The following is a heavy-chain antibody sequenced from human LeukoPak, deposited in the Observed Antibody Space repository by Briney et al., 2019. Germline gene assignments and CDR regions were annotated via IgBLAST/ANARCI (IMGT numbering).Heavy chain of an antibody. V-gene: IGHV4-34*01. CDR1: GFTVSSNY. Sequence: PGGSLRLSCAASGFTVSSNYMSWVRQAPGKGLEWIGEINHSGSTNYNPSLKSRVTISVATSKTQFSLKLTSVTAADTAVYYCARLLTYYDFWSADLLYMDVWGKGTTVTVSS. CDR2: INHSGST. J-gene: IGHJ6*03. D-gene: IGHD3-3*01. CDR3: ARLLTYYDFWSADLLYMDV.